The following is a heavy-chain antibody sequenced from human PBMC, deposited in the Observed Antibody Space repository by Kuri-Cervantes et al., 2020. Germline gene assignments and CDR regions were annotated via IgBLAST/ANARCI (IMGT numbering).Heavy chain of an antibody. CDR2: FDPEDGET. Sequence: ASVKVSCKVSGYTLTELSMHWVRQAPGKGLEWMGGFDPEDGETIYAQKFQGRVTMTEDTSTDTAYMELSSLRSEDTAVYYCATAPGPITMVRGDRYWGFDPWGQGTLVTVSS. V-gene: IGHV1-24*01. D-gene: IGHD3-10*01. CDR3: ATAPGPITMVRGDRYWGFDP. CDR1: GYTLTELS. J-gene: IGHJ5*02.